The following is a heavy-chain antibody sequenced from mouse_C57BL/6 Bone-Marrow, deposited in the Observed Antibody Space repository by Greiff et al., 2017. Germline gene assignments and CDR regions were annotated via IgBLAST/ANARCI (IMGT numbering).Heavy chain of an antibody. J-gene: IGHJ4*01. Sequence: VHVKQSGAELVRPGASVKLSCTASGFNIKDDYMHWVKQRPEQGLEWIGWIDPENGDTEHASKFQGKATITADTSSNTAYLQLSSLTYEYTAVYYCTTRFMDYWGQGTSVTVSS. CDR2: IDPENGDT. CDR1: GFNIKDDY. V-gene: IGHV14-4*01. CDR3: TTRFMDY.